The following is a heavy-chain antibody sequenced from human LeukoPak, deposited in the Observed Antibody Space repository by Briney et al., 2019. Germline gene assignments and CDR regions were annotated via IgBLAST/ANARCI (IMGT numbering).Heavy chain of an antibody. CDR2: IYPGDSDT. J-gene: IGHJ4*02. CDR3: ARRGEAMDPFDY. V-gene: IGHV5-51*01. CDR1: GYSFTSYW. Sequence: GESLNISCKDSGYSFTSYWIGWVRQMPGKGLERMGIIYPGDSDTRYSPSFQGQVTISADKSINTAYLQWSSLKASDTAIYYCARRGEAMDPFDYWGQGTLVTVSS. D-gene: IGHD5-18*01.